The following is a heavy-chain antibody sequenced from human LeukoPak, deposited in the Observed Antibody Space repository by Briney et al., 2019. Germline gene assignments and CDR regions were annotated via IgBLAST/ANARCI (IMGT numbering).Heavy chain of an antibody. CDR2: IIPFLDTS. CDR1: VGTFSKYA. D-gene: IGHD5-12*01. J-gene: IGHJ5*02. Sequence: SVTVSCTGSVGTFSKYALSWVCQAPGQGLEWVGAIIPFLDTSNYPPKFQNRVTISTDESTSTAYMDLSSVRSDDTAVYYCARAQAGNYDWPLDLWGQGTLVTVSS. CDR3: ARAQAGNYDWPLDL. V-gene: IGHV1-69*05.